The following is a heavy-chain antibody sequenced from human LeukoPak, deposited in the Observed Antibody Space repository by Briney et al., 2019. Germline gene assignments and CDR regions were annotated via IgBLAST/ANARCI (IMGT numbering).Heavy chain of an antibody. D-gene: IGHD3-10*01. V-gene: IGHV1-69*13. CDR2: IIPIFGTA. CDR1: GGTFSSYA. J-gene: IGHJ6*02. Sequence: ASVKVSCKASGGTFSSYAISWVRQAPGQGLEWMGGIIPIFGTANYAQKFQGRVTITADESTSTAYMELSSPRSEDTAVYYCARDLDRTYYYGSGSYYTHYGMDVWGQGTTVTVSS. CDR3: ARDLDRTYYYGSGSYYTHYGMDV.